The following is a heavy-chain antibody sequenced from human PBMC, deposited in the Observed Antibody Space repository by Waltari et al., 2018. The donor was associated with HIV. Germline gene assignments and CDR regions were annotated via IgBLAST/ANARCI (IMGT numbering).Heavy chain of an antibody. CDR3: ARASHYFVFSTFDGDYYFDL. J-gene: IGHJ4*02. V-gene: IGHV3-74*01. D-gene: IGHD3-9*01. Sequence: HLPASGGAPLMRGGSLWCSRAPLAFGLRYFWWDGVCQAPGPGQGVVGVARINSDGSTRNYADAVNGRFVISRDNARNTVYLQLNSLRVDDTAVYFCARASHYFVFSTFDGDYYFDLWGRGTRVAVSS. CDR1: AFGLRYFW. CDR2: INSDGSTR.